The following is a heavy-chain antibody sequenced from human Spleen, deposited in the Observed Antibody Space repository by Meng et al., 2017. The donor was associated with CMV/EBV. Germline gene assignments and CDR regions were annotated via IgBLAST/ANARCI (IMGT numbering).Heavy chain of an antibody. Sequence: GESLKISCAASGFTVTNNYINWVRQAPDKGLEWVATISYDGSNNYYADSVKGRFTISRDNSKNTLYLRMNSLRTEDTAVFFCARGGDIVVVPTATYYYYGMDVWGQGTTVTVSS. CDR3: ARGGDIVVVPTATYYYYGMDV. D-gene: IGHD2-2*01. CDR2: ISYDGSNN. J-gene: IGHJ6*02. V-gene: IGHV3-30-3*01. CDR1: GFTVTNNY.